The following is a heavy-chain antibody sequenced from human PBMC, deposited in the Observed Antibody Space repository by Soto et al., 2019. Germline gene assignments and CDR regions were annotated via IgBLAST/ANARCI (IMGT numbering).Heavy chain of an antibody. D-gene: IGHD6-13*01. Sequence: SVQVTCKASGGTFCSYAISWVRRAPGQGLEWMGGIIPIFRTANYAQKFQGRVTITADESTSTAYMELSSLRSEDKAVYYCARGRIPGREYSSSAWGPWGGAFDIWGQGTMVTVSS. CDR2: IIPIFRTA. CDR3: ARGRIPGREYSSSAWGPWGGAFDI. V-gene: IGHV1-69*13. J-gene: IGHJ3*02. CDR1: GGTFCSYA.